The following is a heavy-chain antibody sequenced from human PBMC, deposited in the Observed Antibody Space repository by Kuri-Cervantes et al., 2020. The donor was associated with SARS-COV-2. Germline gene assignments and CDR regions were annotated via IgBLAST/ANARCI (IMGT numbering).Heavy chain of an antibody. CDR1: GGSFSGYY. CDR2: INHSGST. CDR3: ARGRGSGSYNYYGMDV. V-gene: IGHV4-34*01. J-gene: IGHJ6*02. Sequence: SQTLSLTCAVYGGSFSGYYWSWIRQPPGKGLEWIGEINHSGSTNYNPSLKSRVTISVDTSKNQFSPKLGSVTAADTAVYYCARGRGSGSYNYYGMDVWGQGTTVTVSS. D-gene: IGHD3-10*01.